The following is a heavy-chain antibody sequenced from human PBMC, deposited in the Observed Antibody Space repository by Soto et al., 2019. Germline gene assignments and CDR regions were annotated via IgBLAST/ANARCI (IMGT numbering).Heavy chain of an antibody. CDR1: GFTFSNAW. Sequence: GGSLRLSCAASGFTFSNAWMSWVRQAPGKGLEWVGRIKSKTDGGTTDYAAPVKGRFTISRDDSKNTLYLQMNSLKTEDTAVYYCTTFRRRLVYRDYAYRFGAASYYFDYWGQGTLVTVSS. J-gene: IGHJ4*02. CDR2: IKSKTDGGTT. V-gene: IGHV3-15*01. D-gene: IGHD4-17*01. CDR3: TTFRRRLVYRDYAYRFGAASYYFDY.